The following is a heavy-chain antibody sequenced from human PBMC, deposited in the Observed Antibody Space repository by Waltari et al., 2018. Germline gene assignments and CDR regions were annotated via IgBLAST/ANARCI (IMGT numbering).Heavy chain of an antibody. Sequence: QVQLQESGPGLVKPSETLSLTCTVSGGSISSYYWSWIRQPPGKGLEWIGYIYYSGSTNYNPSLKSRVTISVDTSKNQFSLKLSSVTAADTAVYYCARDRYYSSSWYVDYYGMDVWGQGTTVTVSS. CDR2: IYYSGST. V-gene: IGHV4-59*01. J-gene: IGHJ6*02. D-gene: IGHD6-13*01. CDR3: ARDRYYSSSWYVDYYGMDV. CDR1: GGSISSYY.